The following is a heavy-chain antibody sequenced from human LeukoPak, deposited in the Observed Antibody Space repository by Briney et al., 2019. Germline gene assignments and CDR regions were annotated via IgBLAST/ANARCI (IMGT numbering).Heavy chain of an antibody. J-gene: IGHJ6*02. D-gene: IGHD6-19*01. CDR3: ARDSSGWYGRDYYYYGMDV. V-gene: IGHV4-38-2*02. CDR2: IYHSGST. CDR1: GYSISSGYY. Sequence: SETLSLTCTVSGYSISSGYYWGWIRQPPGKGLEWIGSIYHSGSTYYNPSLKSRVTISVDTSKNQFSLKLSSVTAADTAVYYCARDSSGWYGRDYYYYGMDVWGQGTTVTVSS.